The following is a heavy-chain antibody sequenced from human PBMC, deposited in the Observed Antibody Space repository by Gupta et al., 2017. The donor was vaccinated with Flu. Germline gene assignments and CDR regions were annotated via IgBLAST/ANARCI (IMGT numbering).Heavy chain of an antibody. CDR3: ARDNSYSDSSWWFDP. V-gene: IGHV1-46*01. J-gene: IGHJ5*02. CDR2: IKPSGDNT. D-gene: IGHD6-6*01. Sequence: QAPGQGLEWMGVIKPSGDNTIYAQKIQDRVTMTRDTSTSTVYMELSSLISEDTAVYYCARDNSYSDSSWWFDPWGQGTLVTVSS.